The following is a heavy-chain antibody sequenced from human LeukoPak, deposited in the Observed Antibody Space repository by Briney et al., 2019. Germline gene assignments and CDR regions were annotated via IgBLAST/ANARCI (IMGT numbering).Heavy chain of an antibody. J-gene: IGHJ3*02. CDR2: LSGSGGST. D-gene: IGHD5-18*01. V-gene: IGHV3-23*01. Sequence: GGSLRLSCAASGFTFSNAWMSWVRQAPGKGLEWVSTLSGSGGSTYYADSVKGRFTISRDNSKNTLYLQMNSLRAEDTAIYYCAKNGYSSGPRDAFDIWGQGTMVTVSS. CDR1: GFTFSNAW. CDR3: AKNGYSSGPRDAFDI.